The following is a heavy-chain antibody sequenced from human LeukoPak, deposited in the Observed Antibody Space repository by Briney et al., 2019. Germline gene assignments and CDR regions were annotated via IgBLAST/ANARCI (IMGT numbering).Heavy chain of an antibody. CDR3: ARDSSGWYSIN. Sequence: SETLSLTCTVSGGSISSSSYYWGWIRQPPGKGLEWIGSVYYSGSTYYNPSLKSRVTISVDTSKNQFSLKLSSVTAADTAVYYCARDSSGWYSINWGQGTLVTVSS. D-gene: IGHD6-19*01. J-gene: IGHJ4*02. CDR2: VYYSGST. CDR1: GGSISSSSYY. V-gene: IGHV4-39*07.